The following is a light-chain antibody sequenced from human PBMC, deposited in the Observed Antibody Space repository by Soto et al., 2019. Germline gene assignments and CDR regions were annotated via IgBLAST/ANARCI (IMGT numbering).Light chain of an antibody. CDR1: SSDVGGYNY. J-gene: IGLJ1*01. CDR3: GSYTSSSAYV. Sequence: HSALTQPASVSGSPGQSITMSCTGTSSDVGGYNYVSWYQQHPGKAPKLMIYDVNNRPSGVSNRFSGSKSGSTASLTISGLQADDEADYYCGSYTSSSAYVFGTGTKVTVL. V-gene: IGLV2-14*01. CDR2: DVN.